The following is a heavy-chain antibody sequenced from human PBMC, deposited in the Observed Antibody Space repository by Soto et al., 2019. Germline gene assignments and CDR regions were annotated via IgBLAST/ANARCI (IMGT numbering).Heavy chain of an antibody. V-gene: IGHV3-21*01. D-gene: IGHD2-15*01. CDR1: GFTFSSYS. J-gene: IGHJ6*02. CDR3: ARGGPLNYCSGGSCYADWYYYYGMDV. Sequence: PGGSLRLSCAASGFTFSSYSMNWVRQAPGKGLEWVSSISSKSSYIYYADSVKGRFTISRDNAKNSLYLQMNSLRAEDTAVYYCARGGPLNYCSGGSCYADWYYYYGMDVWGQGATVTVSS. CDR2: ISSKSSYI.